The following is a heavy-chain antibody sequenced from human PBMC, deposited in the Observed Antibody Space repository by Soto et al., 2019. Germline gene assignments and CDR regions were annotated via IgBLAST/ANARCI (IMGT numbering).Heavy chain of an antibody. V-gene: IGHV1-8*01. D-gene: IGHD3-22*01. Sequence: ALVKVSCKASGYTFTSYGIHCVRAATGQGLEWMGWMNPNSGNTGYAQKFQGRVTMTRNTSISTAYMERSSLRSEDTAVYYCARDQLYYNDFSGRPLNAFDVWGQGTMVTVSS. CDR3: ARDQLYYNDFSGRPLNAFDV. CDR1: GYTFTSYG. CDR2: MNPNSGNT. J-gene: IGHJ3*01.